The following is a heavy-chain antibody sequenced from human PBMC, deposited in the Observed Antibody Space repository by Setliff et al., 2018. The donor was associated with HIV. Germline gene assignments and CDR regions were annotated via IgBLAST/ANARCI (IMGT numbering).Heavy chain of an antibody. D-gene: IGHD1-20*01. CDR2: ISATAGDT. Sequence: GGSLRLSCAASGFSFRTYAMSWVRQAPGKGLEWVSAISATAGDTYYADSVKGRFTISRDNAKNSLYLQMNSLRAEDTAVYYCARYKWNNWIFGWFDPWGQGTQVTVSS. J-gene: IGHJ5*02. V-gene: IGHV3-23*01. CDR1: GFSFRTYA. CDR3: ARYKWNNWIFGWFDP.